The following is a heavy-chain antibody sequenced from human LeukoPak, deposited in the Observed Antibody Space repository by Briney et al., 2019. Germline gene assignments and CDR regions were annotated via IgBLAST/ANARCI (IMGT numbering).Heavy chain of an antibody. D-gene: IGHD3-3*01. CDR2: MNLNSGNT. CDR3: ATAPYDFWSGYYTRY. Sequence: ASVKVSCKASGYAFTSYDINWVRQATGQGLEWMGCMNLNSGNTGYAQKFQGRVTMTEDTSTDTAYMELSSLRSEDTAVYYCATAPYDFWSGYYTRYWGQGTLVTVSS. CDR1: GYAFTSYD. J-gene: IGHJ4*02. V-gene: IGHV1-8*01.